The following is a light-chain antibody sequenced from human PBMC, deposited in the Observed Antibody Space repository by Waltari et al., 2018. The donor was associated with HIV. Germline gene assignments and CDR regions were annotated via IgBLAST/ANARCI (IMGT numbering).Light chain of an antibody. CDR2: SSP. V-gene: IGLV7-43*01. CDR3: RLFFRSSYH. J-gene: IGLJ2*01. CDR1: TGPFIIVHY. Sequence: VVTQEPSVTVSPGGTVTLNGTSATGPFIIVHYANWFHQSPRQAPRRLIYSSPRRHSLTPERYSAYLIDYRAALIEATVWPEDEAVYYCRLFFRSSYHFGGGTKVTVL.